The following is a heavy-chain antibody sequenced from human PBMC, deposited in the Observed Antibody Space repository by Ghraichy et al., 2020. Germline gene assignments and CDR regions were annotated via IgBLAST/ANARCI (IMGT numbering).Heavy chain of an antibody. D-gene: IGHD3-22*01. J-gene: IGHJ4*02. CDR1: GFTVSSNY. CDR2: IYSGGST. CDR3: ARGSNYYDSSGHPYYFDY. V-gene: IGHV3-53*01. Sequence: GSLRLSCAASGFTVSSNYMSWVRQAPGKGLEWVSVIYSGGSTYYADSVKGRFTISRDNSKNTLYLQMNSLRAEDTAVYYCARGSNYYDSSGHPYYFDYWGQGTLVTVSS.